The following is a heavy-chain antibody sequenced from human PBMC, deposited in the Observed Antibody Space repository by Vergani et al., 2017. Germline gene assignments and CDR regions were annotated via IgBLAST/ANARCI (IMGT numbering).Heavy chain of an antibody. Sequence: EVQLVESGGGLVQPGGSLRLSCSASGFTFSSYAMHWVRQAPGKGLEYVSAISSNGGSTYYADSVKGRFTISRDNSKNTLYLQMSSLRAEDTATYYCARILVEMATINWFDPWGQGTLVTVSS. CDR3: ARILVEMATINWFDP. CDR1: GFTFSSYA. D-gene: IGHD5-24*01. CDR2: ISSNGGST. J-gene: IGHJ5*02. V-gene: IGHV3-64D*06.